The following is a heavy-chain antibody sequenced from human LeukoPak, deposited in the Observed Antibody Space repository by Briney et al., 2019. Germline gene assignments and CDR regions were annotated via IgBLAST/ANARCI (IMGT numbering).Heavy chain of an antibody. J-gene: IGHJ4*02. V-gene: IGHV4-34*01. D-gene: IGHD6-19*01. CDR3: ARAMPYFYGSIAVPGTIDY. CDR2: INHSGST. CDR1: GETFIHNF. Sequence: SETLSLTCAVYGETFIHNFWTWIRQPPGKGLEWIGQINHSGSTYYDPSLKSRVTILVDTSKNQFSLKLTSVTAADTAVYYCARAMPYFYGSIAVPGTIDYWGQGILVTVSS.